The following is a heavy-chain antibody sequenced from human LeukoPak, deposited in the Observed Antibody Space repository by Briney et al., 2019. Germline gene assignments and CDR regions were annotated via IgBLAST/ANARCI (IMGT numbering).Heavy chain of an antibody. J-gene: IGHJ6*03. CDR2: IIPIFGTA. CDR3: ARDVDSSGPPYYYYYMDV. D-gene: IGHD6-19*01. Sequence: ASVKVSCKASGGTFSSYAISWVRQAPGQGLEWMGRIIPIFGTANYAQKFQGRVTITTDESTSTAYMGLSSLRSEDAAVYYCARDVDSSGPPYYYYYMDVGGKGTTVTVSS. V-gene: IGHV1-69*05. CDR1: GGTFSSYA.